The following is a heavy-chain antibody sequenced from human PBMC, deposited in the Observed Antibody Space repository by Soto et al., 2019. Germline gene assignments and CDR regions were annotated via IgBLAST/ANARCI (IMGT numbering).Heavy chain of an antibody. CDR1: GFTFSIFA. CDR3: VKDRMDHNSVWDPFDI. Sequence: EVQLLESGGGLVQPGGSLRLSCAASGFTFSIFAMSWVRQAPGKGLEWVSSIGGGDHDRYYTDSVRGRFTISRDNSKNTVFLQMNSLRAEDTAIYYGVKDRMDHNSVWDPFDIWGQGTMVTVSS. CDR2: IGGGDHDR. V-gene: IGHV3-23*01. D-gene: IGHD1-20*01. J-gene: IGHJ3*02.